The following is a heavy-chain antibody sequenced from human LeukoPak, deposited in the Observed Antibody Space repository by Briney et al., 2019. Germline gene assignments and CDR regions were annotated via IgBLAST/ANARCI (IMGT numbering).Heavy chain of an antibody. J-gene: IGHJ6*03. CDR2: IYYSGST. V-gene: IGHV4-59*01. D-gene: IGHD5-12*01. CDR1: GGSISSYY. CDR3: ARDLGYEAPYYVDV. Sequence: PSETLSLTCTVSGGSISSYYWSWIRQPPGKGLEWIGYIYYSGSTNYNPSLKSRVTISVDTSKNQFSLKLSSVTAADTAVYYCARDLGYEAPYYVDVWGKGTTVTVSS.